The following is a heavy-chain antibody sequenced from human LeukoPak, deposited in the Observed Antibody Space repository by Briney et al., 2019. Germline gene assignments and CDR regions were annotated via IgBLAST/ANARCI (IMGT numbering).Heavy chain of an antibody. J-gene: IGHJ5*02. CDR1: GGSISSGGYY. CDR2: IYYSGST. D-gene: IGHD3-3*01. V-gene: IGHV4-31*03. Sequence: KASETLSLTCTVSGGSISSGGYYWSWIRQHPGKGLEWNGYIYYSGSTYYNPSLKSRVTISVDTSKNQFSLKLSSVTAADTAVYYCARVVTIFGVVIIGGTHWFDPWGQGTLVTVSS. CDR3: ARVVTIFGVVIIGGTHWFDP.